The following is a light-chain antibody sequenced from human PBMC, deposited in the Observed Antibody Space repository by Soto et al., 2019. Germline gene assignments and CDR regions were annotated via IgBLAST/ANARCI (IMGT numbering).Light chain of an antibody. CDR3: CSYAGGYTYL. J-gene: IGLJ1*01. CDR2: GVV. Sequence: QSVLTQPRSVSGSPGQSVTISCTGTGNDVGAYNYVSWYQQHPGRPPKLLIYGVVRWPSGVPDRFSSSKSGNTASLTISGLQAEDEADYFCCSYAGGYTYLFGTGTKLTVL. V-gene: IGLV2-11*01. CDR1: GNDVGAYNY.